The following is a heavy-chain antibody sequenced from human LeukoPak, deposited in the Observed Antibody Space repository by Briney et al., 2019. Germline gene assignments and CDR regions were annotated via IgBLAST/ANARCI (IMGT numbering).Heavy chain of an antibody. CDR2: ISSSSSYI. CDR3: AKDFIEYQLLSAFDI. J-gene: IGHJ3*02. D-gene: IGHD2-2*01. Sequence: GGSLRLSCAASGFTFSSYSMNWVRQAPGKGLEWVSSISSSSSYIYYADSVKGRFTISRDNAKNSLYLQMNSLRAEDTAVYYCAKDFIEYQLLSAFDIWGQGTMVTVSS. V-gene: IGHV3-21*01. CDR1: GFTFSSYS.